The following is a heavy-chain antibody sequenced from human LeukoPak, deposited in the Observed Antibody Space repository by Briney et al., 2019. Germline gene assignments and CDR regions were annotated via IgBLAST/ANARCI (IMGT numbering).Heavy chain of an antibody. J-gene: IGHJ4*02. CDR2: INHSGST. CDR3: ARDSMVRGFDY. Sequence: KSSETLSLTCTVSGGSISSFHWSWIRQPPGKGLEWIGEINHSGSTNYNPSLKSRVTISVDTSKNQFSLKLSSVTAADTAVYYCARDSMVRGFDYWGQGTLVTVFS. D-gene: IGHD3-10*01. CDR1: GGSISSFH. V-gene: IGHV4-34*01.